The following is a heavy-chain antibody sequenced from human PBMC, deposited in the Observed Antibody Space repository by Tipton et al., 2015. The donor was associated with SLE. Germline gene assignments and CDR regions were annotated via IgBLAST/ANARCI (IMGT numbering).Heavy chain of an antibody. CDR3: ARGRYCSSTSCSYYFDY. D-gene: IGHD2-2*01. Sequence: GLVKPSETLSLTCAVYGGSFSGYYWSWIRQPPGKGLEWIGEINHSGSTNYNPSLKSRVTISIDTSKNQFSLKVSSVTAADTAVYYCARGRYCSSTSCSYYFDYWGQGTPVTVSS. J-gene: IGHJ4*02. CDR1: GGSFSGYY. CDR2: INHSGST. V-gene: IGHV4-34*01.